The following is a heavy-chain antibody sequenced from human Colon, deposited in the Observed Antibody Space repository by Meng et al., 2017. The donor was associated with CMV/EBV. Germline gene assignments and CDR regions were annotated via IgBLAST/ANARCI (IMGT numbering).Heavy chain of an antibody. V-gene: IGHV1-69*10. CDR3: ARARGGANHYYHGMDV. J-gene: IGHJ6*02. D-gene: IGHD4/OR15-4a*01. Sequence: SVKVSCKASGGTFSTNAITWVRQAPGHGLEWMGGTLPVLDVGHHAQKFQGRVTITADKSTSTAYMELSSLRSDDTAVYYCARARGGANHYYHGMDVWGQGTTVTVSS. CDR1: GGTFSTNA. CDR2: TLPVLDVG.